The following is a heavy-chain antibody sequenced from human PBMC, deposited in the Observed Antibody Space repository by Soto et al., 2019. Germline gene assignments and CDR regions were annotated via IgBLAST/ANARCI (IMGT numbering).Heavy chain of an antibody. CDR2: VNPNSGNT. J-gene: IGHJ3*02. D-gene: IGHD2-2*03. CDR3: ARASYLDPAFDI. CDR1: GYTFTSYD. Sequence: QVQLVQSGAEVKRPGASVKVSCKASGYTFTSYDFNWVRQATGQGLVWMGWVNPNSGNTDYAQKFQGRVTITRNTSIRTAYMELSSLRSEDTAVYYCARASYLDPAFDIWGQGTMVTVSS. V-gene: IGHV1-8*01.